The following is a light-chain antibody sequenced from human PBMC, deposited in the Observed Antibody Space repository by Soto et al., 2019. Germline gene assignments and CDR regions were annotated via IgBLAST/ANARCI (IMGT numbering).Light chain of an antibody. CDR1: QDIKSH. V-gene: IGKV1-33*01. CDR2: GAS. J-gene: IGKJ4*01. CDR3: QQYDDLPLT. Sequence: DIQMTQSPSSLSAAVGDRVTITCQASQDIKSHLNWYQQKPGKAPKLLIYGASDLETGVPSSVSGSGSGTDFTFTISSLQPEDIPTYYCQQYDDLPLTFGGGTKVEI.